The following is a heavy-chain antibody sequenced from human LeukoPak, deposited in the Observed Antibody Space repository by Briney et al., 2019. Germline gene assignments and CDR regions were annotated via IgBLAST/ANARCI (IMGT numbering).Heavy chain of an antibody. Sequence: SQTLSLTCTVSGGSLSSYGFYWSWIRPPPGKGLGRIGYIYYSGSTSYNPSLQSRVTIFVDTSQKPFSLKLSSVTAADTAVYFLSRDSSPNYYDSSGMIDYWGQGTLVTVSS. D-gene: IGHD3-22*01. CDR2: IYYSGST. J-gene: IGHJ4*02. CDR1: GGSLSSYGFY. V-gene: IGHV4-31*03. CDR3: SRDSSPNYYDSSGMIDY.